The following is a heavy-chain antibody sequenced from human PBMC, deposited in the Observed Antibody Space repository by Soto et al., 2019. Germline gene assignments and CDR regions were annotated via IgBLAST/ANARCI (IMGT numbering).Heavy chain of an antibody. V-gene: IGHV3-23*01. CDR1: GFTFSIYV. D-gene: IGHD6-6*01. CDR3: ARVQGTARNDFDV. Sequence: EVQLLESGGGLVQPGGSLRLSCEASGFTFSIYVMTWVRQAPGKGLEWVSAVSGSAGTTYYADSVKGRFSISRDNSKNTLYLQMNSLTADDTAVYYCARVQGTARNDFDVWGHGTMVPVSS. CDR2: VSGSAGTT. J-gene: IGHJ3*01.